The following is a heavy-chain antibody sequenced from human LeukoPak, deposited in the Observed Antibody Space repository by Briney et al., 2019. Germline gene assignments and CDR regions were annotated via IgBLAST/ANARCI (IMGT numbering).Heavy chain of an antibody. CDR2: INLSGGSR. D-gene: IGHD2/OR15-2a*01. Sequence: AAVKVSFKSSGYTFTSYYMHWGRQRPGQGLEWVGIINLSGGSRSYAKQFHGRLTMTRDPSTSTVYMELSSLRSQETAVYYCARDFCPVASGWFDPWGQGTLVTVSS. CDR3: ARDFCPVASGWFDP. V-gene: IGHV1-46*01. J-gene: IGHJ5*02. CDR1: GYTFTSYY.